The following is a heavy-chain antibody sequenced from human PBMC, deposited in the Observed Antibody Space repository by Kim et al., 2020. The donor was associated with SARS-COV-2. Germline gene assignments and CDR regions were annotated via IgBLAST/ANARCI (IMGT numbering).Heavy chain of an antibody. CDR2: ISSSGSTI. D-gene: IGHD3-16*01. Sequence: GGSLRLSCAASGFTFSDYYMSWIRQAPGKGLEWVSYISSSGSTIYYADSVKGRFTISRDNATNSLYLQMNSLRAEDTAVYYCARGRGVAPARLWFDPWGQGTLVTVSS. CDR3: ARGRGVAPARLWFDP. CDR1: GFTFSDYY. V-gene: IGHV3-11*01. J-gene: IGHJ5*02.